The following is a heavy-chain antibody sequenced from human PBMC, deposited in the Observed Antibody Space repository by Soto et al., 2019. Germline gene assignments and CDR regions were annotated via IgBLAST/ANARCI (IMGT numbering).Heavy chain of an antibody. CDR2: IYYSGST. J-gene: IGHJ6*02. CDR3: ARDGGSSTSFPYYYYYGMDV. CDR1: GVSISSGGYY. V-gene: IGHV4-31*03. D-gene: IGHD2-2*01. Sequence: SETLSLTCTVSGVSISSGGYYWSWIRQHPGKGLEWIGYIYYSGSTYYNPSLKSRVTISVDTSKNQFSLKLSSVTAADTAVYYCARDGGSSTSFPYYYYYGMDVWGQGTTVTVSS.